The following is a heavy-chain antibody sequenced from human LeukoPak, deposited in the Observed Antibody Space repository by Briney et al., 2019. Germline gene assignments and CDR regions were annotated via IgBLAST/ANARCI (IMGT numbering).Heavy chain of an antibody. CDR3: TRTPSGGGGDFDY. V-gene: IGHV4-39*01. CDR1: GGSISSSSYY. D-gene: IGHD4-23*01. Sequence: PSETLSLTCTVSGGSISSSSYYWGWIRQPPGKGLEWIGSIYYSGSTYYNPSLKSRVTISVDTSKNQFSLKVTSVTAADTAVYYCTRTPSGGGGDFDYWGQGTLVTVSS. CDR2: IYYSGST. J-gene: IGHJ4*02.